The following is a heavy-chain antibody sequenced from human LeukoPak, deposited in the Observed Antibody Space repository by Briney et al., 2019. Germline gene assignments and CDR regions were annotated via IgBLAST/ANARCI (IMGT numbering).Heavy chain of an antibody. V-gene: IGHV4-34*01. CDR1: GGSFSGYY. CDR2: INHSGST. J-gene: IGHJ4*02. D-gene: IGHD6-6*01. CDR3: ARVRPKWSIAARLDFDY. Sequence: SETLSLTCAVYGGSFSGYYWSWIRQPPGKGLEWIGEINHSGSTNYTPSLKSRVTISVDTSKNQFSLKLSSVTAADTAVYYCARVRPKWSIAARLDFDYWGQGTLVTVSS.